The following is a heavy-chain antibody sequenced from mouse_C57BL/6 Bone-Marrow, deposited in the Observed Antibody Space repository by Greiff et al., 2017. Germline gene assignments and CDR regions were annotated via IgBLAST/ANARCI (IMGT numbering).Heavy chain of an antibody. CDR1: GFTFSDYG. CDR2: ISSGSSTI. J-gene: IGHJ4*01. V-gene: IGHV5-17*01. CDR3: ASASQAYYYAMDY. Sequence: EVQGVESGGGLVKPGGSLKLSCAASGFTFSDYGMHWVRQAPEKGLEWVAYISSGSSTIYYADTVKGRFTISRDNAKNTLFLQMTSLRSEDTAMYYCASASQAYYYAMDYGGQGTSVTVSS. D-gene: IGHD3-2*02.